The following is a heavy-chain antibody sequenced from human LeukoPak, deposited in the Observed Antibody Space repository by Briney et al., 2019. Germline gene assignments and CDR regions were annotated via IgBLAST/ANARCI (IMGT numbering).Heavy chain of an antibody. V-gene: IGHV4-34*01. CDR1: GGSFSGYY. Sequence: PSETLSLTCAVYGGSFSGYYWSWIRQPPGKGLEWIGEINHSGSTNYNPSLKSRVTISVDTSKNQFSLKLSSVTAADTAVYYCARRVYSSGWMTFPNYDYYYMDVWGKGTTVTISS. D-gene: IGHD6-19*01. J-gene: IGHJ6*03. CDR3: ARRVYSSGWMTFPNYDYYYMDV. CDR2: INHSGST.